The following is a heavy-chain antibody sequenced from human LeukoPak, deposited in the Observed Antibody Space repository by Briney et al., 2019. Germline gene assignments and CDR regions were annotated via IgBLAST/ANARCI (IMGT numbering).Heavy chain of an antibody. D-gene: IGHD4-17*01. CDR1: GFTFSSYG. CDR2: IWYDGSNK. CDR3: ARYFDGDYVGAFDI. V-gene: IGHV3-33*08. J-gene: IGHJ3*02. Sequence: GGSLRLSCAASGFTFSSYGMHWVRQAPGKGLEWVAVIWYDGSNKYYADPVKGRFTISRDNSKNTLYLQMNSLRAEDTAVYYCARYFDGDYVGAFDIWGQGTMVTVSS.